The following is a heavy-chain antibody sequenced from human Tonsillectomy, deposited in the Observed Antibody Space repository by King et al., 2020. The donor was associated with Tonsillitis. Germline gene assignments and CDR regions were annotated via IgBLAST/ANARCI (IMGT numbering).Heavy chain of an antibody. Sequence: VQLVESGGGLVQPGESLRLSCVGSGFTFSSNAMSWVRQAPGKGLEWVSTFTVSGGRTYYADSVKGRFTISRDNSKNTLYLQMNSLRAEDTAVYYCAKPNYYGSSAYDYYWGQGTLVTVSS. CDR2: FTVSGGRT. CDR3: AKPNYYGSSAYDYY. D-gene: IGHD3-22*01. V-gene: IGHV3-23*04. CDR1: GFTFSSNA. J-gene: IGHJ4*02.